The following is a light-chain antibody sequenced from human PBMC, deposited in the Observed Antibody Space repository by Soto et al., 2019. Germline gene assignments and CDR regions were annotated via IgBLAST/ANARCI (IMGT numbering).Light chain of an antibody. CDR1: QSVSSN. CDR3: QQYNNWSRT. V-gene: IGKV3-15*01. CDR2: GAS. Sequence: EIVMTQSPATLSVSPGERATLSCRASQSVSSNLAWYQQSPGQAPRLLLYGASTLATGNPARFSGSGSGAAFTLNFSRLQSEDFAVYYCQQYNNWSRTFGQGTKVEIK. J-gene: IGKJ1*01.